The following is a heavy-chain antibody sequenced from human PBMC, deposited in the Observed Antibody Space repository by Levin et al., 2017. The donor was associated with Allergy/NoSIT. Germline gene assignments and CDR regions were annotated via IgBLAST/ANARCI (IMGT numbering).Heavy chain of an antibody. V-gene: IGHV4-4*07. D-gene: IGHD5-12*01. J-gene: IGHJ6*02. Sequence: SETLSLTCTVSGDSISGYYWSWLRQPAGKGLEWIGRIYTSAIINYNPSLKSRATMSLDTSNNRFSLKLRSVTAADTAVFYCARAFKGYFGYDRNFYYGLDVWGQGTTVTVSS. CDR3: ARAFKGYFGYDRNFYYGLDV. CDR1: GDSISGYY. CDR2: IYTSAII.